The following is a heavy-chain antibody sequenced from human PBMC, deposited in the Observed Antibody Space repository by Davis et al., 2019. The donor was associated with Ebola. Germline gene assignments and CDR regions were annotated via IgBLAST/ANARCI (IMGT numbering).Heavy chain of an antibody. D-gene: IGHD1-14*01. J-gene: IGHJ4*02. Sequence: GSLRLSCTVSGYSISNGYYWAWIRQPPGGGLEWLGSIFHTGSADYNHSLKSRVSLSIDTSKNQISLRVTSVTAADTAVYYCARVGADHEFDYWGQGTLVTVSS. CDR1: GYSISNGYY. V-gene: IGHV4-38-2*02. CDR3: ARVGADHEFDY. CDR2: IFHTGSA.